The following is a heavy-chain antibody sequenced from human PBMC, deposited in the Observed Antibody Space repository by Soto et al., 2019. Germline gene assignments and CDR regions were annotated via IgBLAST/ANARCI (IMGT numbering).Heavy chain of an antibody. V-gene: IGHV1-69*13. CDR2: IIPIFGTA. CDR1: GVTFSSYA. D-gene: IGHD3-10*01. J-gene: IGHJ4*01. CDR3: ATTPVEYYYGSGSYYPKGGLFDY. Sequence: SVKVSCKASGVTFSSYAISWVRQAPGQGLEWMGGIIPIFGTANYAQKFQGRVTITADESTSTAYMELSSLRSEDTAVYYCATTPVEYYYGSGSYYPKGGLFDYWG.